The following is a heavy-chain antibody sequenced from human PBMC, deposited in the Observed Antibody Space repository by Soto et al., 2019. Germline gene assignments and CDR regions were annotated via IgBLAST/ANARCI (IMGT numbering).Heavy chain of an antibody. D-gene: IGHD4-17*01. CDR3: ARDSGDGGNGDYHSEYYYYYGMDV. V-gene: IGHV1-69*12. J-gene: IGHJ6*02. CDR1: GGTFSSYA. CDR2: IIPIFGTA. Sequence: QVQLVQSGAEVKKPGSSVKVSCKASGGTFSSYAISWVRQAPGQGLEWMGGIIPIFGTANYAQKFQGRVTITADESTSTAYMELSSLRSEDTAVYYCARDSGDGGNGDYHSEYYYYYGMDVWGQGTTVTVSS.